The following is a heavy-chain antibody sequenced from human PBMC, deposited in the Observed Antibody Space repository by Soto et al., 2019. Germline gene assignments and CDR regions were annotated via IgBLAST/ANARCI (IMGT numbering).Heavy chain of an antibody. CDR3: AKDIISTTGPHYYYYGMDV. J-gene: IGHJ6*02. D-gene: IGHD1-1*01. V-gene: IGHV3-30*18. Sequence: QVQLVESGGGVVQPGRSLRLSCAAYGFTFSSYGMHWVRQAPGKGLEWVAVISYDGSNKYYADSVKGRFTISRDNSKNTLYLQMNSLRAEDTAVYYCAKDIISTTGPHYYYYGMDVWGQGTTVTVSS. CDR2: ISYDGSNK. CDR1: GFTFSSYG.